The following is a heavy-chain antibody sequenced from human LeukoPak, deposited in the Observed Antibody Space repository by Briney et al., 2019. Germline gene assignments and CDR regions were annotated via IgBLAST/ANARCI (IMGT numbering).Heavy chain of an antibody. CDR2: VNPTSGGT. D-gene: IGHD3-22*01. V-gene: IGHV1-2*02. J-gene: IGHJ4*02. CDR1: GCTFTSYY. Sequence: GASVTVSCKTSGCTFTSYYMHWVRQAPGQGLEWMGWVNPTSGGTNYAQKFQGRVTMTRDTSISTAYMELSRLRSDDTAVYYCARVYYYYDSSGILTLYFDYWGQGTLVTVSS. CDR3: ARVYYYYDSSGILTLYFDY.